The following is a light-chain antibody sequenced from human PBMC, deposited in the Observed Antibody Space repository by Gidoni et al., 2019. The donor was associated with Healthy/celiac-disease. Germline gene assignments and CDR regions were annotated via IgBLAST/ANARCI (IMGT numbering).Light chain of an antibody. CDR1: QSVSSY. Sequence: EIVLTQSPATLSLSPGERASQSVSSYLAWYQKKPGQAPRLLIDDASNRASGIPARFSGSGCGTDFTITISSQEPEDVAVYYWQQRSNWPYTFGQGTKLEIK. CDR3: QQRSNWPYT. CDR2: DAS. J-gene: IGKJ2*01. V-gene: IGKV3-11*01.